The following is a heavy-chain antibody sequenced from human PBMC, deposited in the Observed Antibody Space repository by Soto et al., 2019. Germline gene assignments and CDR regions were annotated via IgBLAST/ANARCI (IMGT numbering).Heavy chain of an antibody. Sequence: EVQLVESGGGLVQPGGSLTLSCAASGFTFSGSAMHWVRQASGKGLEWVGRIRSKANSYATAYAASVKGRFTISRDDSNNTAHLQMNSLKTEDTAVYYCTANWGSRYFDYWGQGTLVTVSS. CDR2: IRSKANSYAT. J-gene: IGHJ4*02. CDR3: TANWGSRYFDY. D-gene: IGHD7-27*01. V-gene: IGHV3-73*02. CDR1: GFTFSGSA.